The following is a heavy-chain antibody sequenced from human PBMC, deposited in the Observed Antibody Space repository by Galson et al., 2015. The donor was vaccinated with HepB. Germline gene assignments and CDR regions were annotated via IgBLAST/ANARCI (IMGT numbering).Heavy chain of an antibody. J-gene: IGHJ4*02. CDR2: IIPIFGSE. CDR3: ARQYDTSGYYPY. Sequence: SVKVSCKASGGTFSSHTISWLRQAPGQGLEWMGGIIPIFGSENYAQKFRGRVTNTADESKSTTYMELSSLRSEDTAVYYCARQYDTSGYYPYWGQGTLVTVSS. CDR1: GGTFSSHT. D-gene: IGHD3-22*01. V-gene: IGHV1-69*13.